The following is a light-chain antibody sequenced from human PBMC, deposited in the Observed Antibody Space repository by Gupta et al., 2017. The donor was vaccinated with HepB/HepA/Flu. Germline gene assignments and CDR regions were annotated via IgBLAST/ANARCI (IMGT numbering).Light chain of an antibody. J-gene: IGKJ3*01. CDR3: LQDNNWPLT. CDR1: QSVSSN. Sequence: EILMTQSPATLSVSPGERAPLSCRASQSVSSNLAWYQQKPGQAPRLLIYDASTRSTGIPARFSGSGSGTEFTLTVSRLQSEDFAVYYCLQDNNWPLTFGHGTKVDFK. CDR2: DAS. V-gene: IGKV3-15*01.